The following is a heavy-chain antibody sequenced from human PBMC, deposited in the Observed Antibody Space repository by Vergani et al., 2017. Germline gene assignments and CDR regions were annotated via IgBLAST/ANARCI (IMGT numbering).Heavy chain of an antibody. D-gene: IGHD6-13*01. CDR3: ARGQEGXSWYINYYYYYMDV. CDR2: MNPNSGNT. J-gene: IGHJ6*03. CDR1: GYTFTSYD. V-gene: IGHV1-8*01. Sequence: QVQLVQSGAEVKKPGASVKVSCKASGYTFTSYDINWVRQATGQGLEWMGWMNPNSGNTGYAQKFQGRVTMTRNTSISTAYMELSSRRSEDTAVYYCARGQEGXSWYINYYYYYMDVWGKGTTVTVSS.